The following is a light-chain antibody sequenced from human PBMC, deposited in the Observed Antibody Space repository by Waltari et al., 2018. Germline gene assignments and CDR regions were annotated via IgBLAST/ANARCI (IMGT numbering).Light chain of an antibody. Sequence: QPALPQPASVSGSPGHSITISCTATRSDVGTYNLVSWYQQHPGKAPKLMIYEVTKRPSGVSSRFSASRSGNTASLTISGLQAEDEADYYCCSYNDGPYVFGTGTKVTVL. CDR3: CSYNDGPYV. CDR1: RSDVGTYNL. CDR2: EVT. V-gene: IGLV2-23*02. J-gene: IGLJ1*01.